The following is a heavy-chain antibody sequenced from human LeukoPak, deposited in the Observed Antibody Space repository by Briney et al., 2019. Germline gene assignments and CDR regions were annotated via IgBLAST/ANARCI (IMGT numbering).Heavy chain of an antibody. CDR3: ARHGGSYLIY. V-gene: IGHV4-59*08. CDR2: IYYSGTT. J-gene: IGHJ4*02. Sequence: SETLSLTCTVSGGSMSSLYWSWIRQPPGKGLEWIGYIYYSGTTKYNPSLESRVTLSVDTSKNQFSLKLNSVTAADTAVYYCARHGGSYLIYWGQGTLVTVSS. D-gene: IGHD1-26*01. CDR1: GGSMSSLY.